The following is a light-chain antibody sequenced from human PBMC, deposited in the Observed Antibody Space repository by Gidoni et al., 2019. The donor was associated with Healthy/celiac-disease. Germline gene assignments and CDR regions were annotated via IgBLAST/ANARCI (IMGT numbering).Light chain of an antibody. CDR3: QHSYSTPAT. Sequence: DIQMTQSPSSLSASVGDSVTITCRASQSISSYLNWYQQKPGKAPKLLIYAASSLQSGVPSRFSGSGSGTDFTLTISSLQPEDFATYYCQHSYSTPATFGPGTKVDIK. V-gene: IGKV1-39*01. J-gene: IGKJ3*01. CDR2: AAS. CDR1: QSISSY.